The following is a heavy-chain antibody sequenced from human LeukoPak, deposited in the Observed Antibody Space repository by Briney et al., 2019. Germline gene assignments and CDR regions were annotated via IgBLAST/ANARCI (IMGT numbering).Heavy chain of an antibody. J-gene: IGHJ4*02. CDR3: AKHRGYGGNSDFFEEY. Sequence: GGSLRLSCAASGFSFSDAYMSWICHGPGQGLEWVSAIYSTGSSTYYADSVKGRFTISRDTSKNTLYLQMNSLRAEDTAVYYCAKHRGYGGNSDFFEEYWGQGTLVTVSS. V-gene: IGHV3-23*05. CDR1: GFSFSDAY. CDR2: IYSTGSST. D-gene: IGHD4-23*01.